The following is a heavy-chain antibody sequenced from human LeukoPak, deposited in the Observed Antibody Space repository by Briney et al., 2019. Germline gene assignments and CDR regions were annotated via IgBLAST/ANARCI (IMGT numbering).Heavy chain of an antibody. Sequence: SETLSLTCTVSGGSFRSSRYYWGWIRQPPGKGLEWIGTIYYSGSTFYNPSLKSRVTISVDTSKNQFSLKLSSVTAAETAVYYCARGGVTYYDFWSGYHYFDYWGQGTLVTVSS. CDR2: IYYSGST. CDR1: GGSFRSSRYY. V-gene: IGHV4-39*01. D-gene: IGHD3-3*01. CDR3: ARGGVTYYDFWSGYHYFDY. J-gene: IGHJ4*02.